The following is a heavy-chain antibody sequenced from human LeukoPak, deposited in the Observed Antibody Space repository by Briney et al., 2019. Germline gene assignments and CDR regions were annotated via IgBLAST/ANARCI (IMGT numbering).Heavy chain of an antibody. CDR1: GFTFTSYA. CDR2: ISGSGGST. D-gene: IGHD4-17*01. V-gene: IGHV3-23*01. Sequence: GGSLRLSCAASGFTFTSYAMSWVRQAPGKGLEWVSAISGSGGSTYYADSVKGRFTISRDNSKNTLYLQMNSLRAEDTAVYYCAKDYLGYGDYGWDYWGQGTLVTVSS. CDR3: AKDYLGYGDYGWDY. J-gene: IGHJ4*02.